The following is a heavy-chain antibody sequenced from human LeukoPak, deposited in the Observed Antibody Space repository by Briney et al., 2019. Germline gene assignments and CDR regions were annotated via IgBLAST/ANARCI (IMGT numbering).Heavy chain of an antibody. D-gene: IGHD3-9*01. CDR2: ISGSGGST. Sequence: GGSLRLSCAASGFTFSSYGMSWVRQAPGKGLEWVSAISGSGGSTYYADSVKGRFTISRDNSKNTLYLQMNSLRAEDTAVYYCAKKVEYYDILTGYTNWFDPWGQGTLVTVSS. V-gene: IGHV3-23*01. CDR1: GFTFSSYG. J-gene: IGHJ5*02. CDR3: AKKVEYYDILTGYTNWFDP.